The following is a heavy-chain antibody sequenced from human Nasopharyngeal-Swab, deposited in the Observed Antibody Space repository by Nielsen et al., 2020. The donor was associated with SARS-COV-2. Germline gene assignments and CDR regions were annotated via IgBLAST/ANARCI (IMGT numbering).Heavy chain of an antibody. V-gene: IGHV4-34*01. D-gene: IGHD5-12*01. CDR3: ARRLATALPKYWYFDL. CDR1: GGSFSGYY. CDR2: INHSGST. J-gene: IGHJ2*01. Sequence: SETLSLTCAVYGGSFSGYYWSWIRQPPGKGLEWIGEINHSGSTNYNPSLKSRVTISVDTSENQFSLKLSSVTAADTAVYYCARRLATALPKYWYFDLWGRGTLVTVSS.